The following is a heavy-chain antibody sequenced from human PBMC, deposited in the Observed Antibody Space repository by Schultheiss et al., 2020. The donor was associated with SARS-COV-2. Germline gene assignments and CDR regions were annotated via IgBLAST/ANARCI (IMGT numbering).Heavy chain of an antibody. Sequence: GGSLRLSCAASGFTFSNAWMSWVRQAPGKGLEWVGRIKSKTDGGTTDYAAPVKGRFTISRDDSKNTLYLQMNSLKTEDTAVYYCTTDPDYYDILTGYRDFYYYYYMDVWGKGTTVTVSS. D-gene: IGHD3-9*01. V-gene: IGHV3-15*01. CDR3: TTDPDYYDILTGYRDFYYYYYMDV. CDR2: IKSKTDGGTT. J-gene: IGHJ6*03. CDR1: GFTFSNAW.